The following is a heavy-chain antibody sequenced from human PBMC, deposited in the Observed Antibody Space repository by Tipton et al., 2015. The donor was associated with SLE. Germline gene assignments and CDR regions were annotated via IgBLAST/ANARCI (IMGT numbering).Heavy chain of an antibody. CDR1: GGSISSYY. V-gene: IGHV4-4*07. J-gene: IGHJ3*02. D-gene: IGHD1-20*01. CDR3: ARDQDNWSPALFDI. CDR2: IYTSGST. Sequence: TLSLTCTVSGGSISSYYWSWIRQPAGKGLEWIGRIYTSGSTNYNPSLKSRVTMSVDTSKNQFSLKLSSVTAADTAVYYCARDQDNWSPALFDIWGQGTMVTASS.